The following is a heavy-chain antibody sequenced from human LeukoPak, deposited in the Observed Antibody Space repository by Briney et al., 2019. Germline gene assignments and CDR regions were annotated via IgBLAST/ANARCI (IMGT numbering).Heavy chain of an antibody. J-gene: IGHJ4*02. V-gene: IGHV3-9*01. CDR1: GFSLHNYA. CDR2: ISWNSGSI. Sequence: GRSLRLSCAASGFSLHNYAMHWVRQAPGKGLEWVSGISWNSGSIGYADSVKGRFTISRDNAKNSLYLQMNSLRAEDTAVYYCARGAGSGRHKYYFDYWGQGTLVTVSS. CDR3: ARGAGSGRHKYYFDY. D-gene: IGHD3-10*01.